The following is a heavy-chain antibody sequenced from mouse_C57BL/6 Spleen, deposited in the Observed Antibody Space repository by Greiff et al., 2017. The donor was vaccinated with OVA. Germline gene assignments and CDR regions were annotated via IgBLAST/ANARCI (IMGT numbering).Heavy chain of an antibody. CDR2: INPSNGGT. D-gene: IGHD1-1*01. J-gene: IGHJ4*01. CDR1: GYTFTSYW. Sequence: QVQLQQSGTELVKPGASVKLSCKASGYTFTSYWMHWVKQRPGQGLEWIGNINPSNGGTNYNEKFKSKATLTVDKSSSTAYMQLSSLTSEDSAVYYCARSTTVVAEENYAMDYWGQGTSVTVSS. CDR3: ARSTTVVAEENYAMDY. V-gene: IGHV1-53*01.